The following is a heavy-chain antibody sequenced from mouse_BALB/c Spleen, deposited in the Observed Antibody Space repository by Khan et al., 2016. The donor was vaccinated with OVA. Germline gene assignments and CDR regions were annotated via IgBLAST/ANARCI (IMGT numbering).Heavy chain of an antibody. CDR2: IYPGTDNT. J-gene: IGHJ2*01. CDR1: GYIFTSYW. V-gene: IGHV1S132*01. CDR3: AREEALYHLDH. D-gene: IGHD3-2*02. Sequence: QVRLQQSGAELVRPGASVKLSCKTSGYIFTSYWIHWVKQRSGKGLEWIARIYPGTDNTYYNEKFKDKATLTADKSSSTAYMQLSSLKSEDSDVYFCAREEALYHLDHWGQGTTLTVSS.